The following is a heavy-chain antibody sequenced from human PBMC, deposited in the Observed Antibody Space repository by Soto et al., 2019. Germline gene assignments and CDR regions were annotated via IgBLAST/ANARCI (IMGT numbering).Heavy chain of an antibody. CDR3: AKAGIGIAAAGTQFDY. CDR1: GFTFDDYA. Sequence: VQLVESGGGLVQPGRSLRLSCAASGFTFDDYAMHWVRQAPGKGLEWVSGISWNSGSIGYADSVKGRFTISRDNAKNSLYLQMNSLRAEDTALYYCAKAGIGIAAAGTQFDYWGQGTLVTVSS. CDR2: ISWNSGSI. J-gene: IGHJ4*02. D-gene: IGHD6-13*01. V-gene: IGHV3-9*01.